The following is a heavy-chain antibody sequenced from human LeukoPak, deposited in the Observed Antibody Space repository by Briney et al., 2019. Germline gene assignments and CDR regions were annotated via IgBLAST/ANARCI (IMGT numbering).Heavy chain of an antibody. CDR2: IKSKIDGGTT. Sequence: GGSLRLSCVVSGITFSTAWMNWVRQAPGKGLEWVGRIKSKIDGGTTDYVAPVKGRFSISRDDSKNTVYLQMNSLKTEDTAVYYCATEGYCSGGSCYSFDYWGQGTLVTVPS. CDR3: ATEGYCSGGSCYSFDY. CDR1: GITFSTAW. V-gene: IGHV3-15*01. D-gene: IGHD2-15*01. J-gene: IGHJ4*02.